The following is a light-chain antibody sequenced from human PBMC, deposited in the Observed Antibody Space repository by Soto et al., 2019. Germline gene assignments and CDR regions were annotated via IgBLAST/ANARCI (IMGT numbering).Light chain of an antibody. CDR2: GAS. CDR1: QSVSSN. J-gene: IGKJ4*01. V-gene: IGKV3-15*01. CDR3: QQYNNWPQT. Sequence: EIVMTQSPATLSVSPGERATLSCRASQSVSSNLAWYQQKPGQAPRLLIYGASTRATGIPARSSGSGSGTEFTLTISSLQSEDFAVYYCQQYNNWPQTFGGGTKVEIK.